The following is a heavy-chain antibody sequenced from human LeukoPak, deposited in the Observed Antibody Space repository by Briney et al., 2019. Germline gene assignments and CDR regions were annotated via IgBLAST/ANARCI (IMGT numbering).Heavy chain of an antibody. CDR2: ISSGGDT. J-gene: IGHJ4*02. V-gene: IGHV3-66*01. Sequence: QPGGSLRLSCAASGFTVSSYYMSWVRQAPGKGLEWVSVISSGGDTNYADSVKGRFTTSRDASKNTLYLQMNSLRAEDTAVYYCARRQYFAFDCWGQGTLVTVSS. CDR3: ARRQYFAFDC. CDR1: GFTVSSYY.